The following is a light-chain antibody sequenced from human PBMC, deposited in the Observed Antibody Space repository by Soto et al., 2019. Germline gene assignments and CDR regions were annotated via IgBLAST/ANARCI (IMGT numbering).Light chain of an antibody. CDR1: QDISNY. CDR2: DAS. CDR3: XQXDNLPPT. J-gene: IGKJ4*01. V-gene: IGKV1-33*01. Sequence: DIQMTQSPSSLSASVGDRVTITCQASQDISNYLNWYQQKPGKAPKLLIYDASNLETGVPSRFSGSGSGTDFTFTISSLQPEDXATXXXXQXDNLPPTFGGGTKVEIK.